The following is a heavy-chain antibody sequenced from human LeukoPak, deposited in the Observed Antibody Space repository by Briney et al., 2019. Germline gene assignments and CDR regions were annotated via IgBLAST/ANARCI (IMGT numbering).Heavy chain of an antibody. D-gene: IGHD1-14*01. V-gene: IGHV4-39*01. CDR3: ARCNRIPGLFDY. J-gene: IGHJ4*02. CDR2: IYFSGNT. CDR1: GGSLNRGNYY. Sequence: PSQTLSLTCTISGGSLNRGNYYWSWIRQHPGKGLEWIGSIYFSGNTYYNPSLTSRVTISVDTSKNQFSLKLSSVTAADTAVYYCARCNRIPGLFDYWGQGTLVTVSS.